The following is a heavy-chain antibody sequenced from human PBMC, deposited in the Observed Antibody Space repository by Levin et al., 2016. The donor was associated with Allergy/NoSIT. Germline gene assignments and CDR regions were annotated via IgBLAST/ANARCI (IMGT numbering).Heavy chain of an antibody. J-gene: IGHJ5*02. Sequence: SVKVSCKASGGTFSSYAISWVRQAPGQGLEWMGGIIPIFGTANYAQKFQGRVTITADKSTSTAYMELSSLRSEDTAVYYCARDTSEMATMGWWFDPWGQGTLVTVSS. D-gene: IGHD5-24*01. CDR2: IIPIFGTA. V-gene: IGHV1-69*06. CDR3: ARDTSEMATMGWWFDP. CDR1: GGTFSSYA.